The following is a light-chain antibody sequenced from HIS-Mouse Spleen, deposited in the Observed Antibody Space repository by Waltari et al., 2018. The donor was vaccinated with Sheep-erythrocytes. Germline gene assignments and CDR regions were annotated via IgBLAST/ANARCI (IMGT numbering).Light chain of an antibody. J-gene: IGLJ3*02. CDR3: SSYTSSSTLEV. V-gene: IGLV2-14*01. CDR1: SSDVGGYNY. Sequence: QSALTQPASVSGSPGQSITISCTGTSSDVGGYNYVSWYQQTPGKAPKLMIYEVSNRPSGFSNRFSGSKSGNTASLTISGLQAEDEADYYCSSYTSSSTLEVFGGGTKLTVL. CDR2: EVS.